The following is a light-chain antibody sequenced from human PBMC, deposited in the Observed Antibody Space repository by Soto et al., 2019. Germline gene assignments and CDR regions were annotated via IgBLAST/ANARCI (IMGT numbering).Light chain of an antibody. CDR1: RSVRTNH. J-gene: IGKJ3*01. CDR3: HQYGSSPLFS. Sequence: EDVLTQSPGTLSLSPGERATLSCRASRSVRTNHLAWYQQKPGRAPRLLVYGASARATGIPDRFGGSGSGTDFNLTISRVEPQDVSVYYCHQYGSSPLFSFGPGTKVDIK. CDR2: GAS. V-gene: IGKV3-20*01.